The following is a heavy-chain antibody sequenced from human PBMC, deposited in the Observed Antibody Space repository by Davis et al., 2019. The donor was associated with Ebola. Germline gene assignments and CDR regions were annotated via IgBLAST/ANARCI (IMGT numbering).Heavy chain of an antibody. Sequence: ASVKVSCKASGYTLTDYQMHWVRQAPGQGLEWMGWINVNSGGATYAQKFQGRVTMTRDTSINTAYMELSSLTSDDTAVYYCARTSSGYYGWFDPWGQGTLVTVSS. CDR2: INVNSGGA. D-gene: IGHD3-22*01. J-gene: IGHJ5*02. V-gene: IGHV1-2*02. CDR3: ARTSSGYYGWFDP. CDR1: GYTLTDYQ.